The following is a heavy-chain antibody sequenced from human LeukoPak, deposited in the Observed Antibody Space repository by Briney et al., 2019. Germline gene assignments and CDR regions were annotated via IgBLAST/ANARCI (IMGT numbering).Heavy chain of an antibody. CDR1: GFTFSSYS. Sequence: PGGSLRLSCAASGFTFSSYSMNWVRQAPGKGLEWVSSISSSSSYIYYADSVKGRFTISRDNAKNSQYLQMNNLRAEDTAVYYCARGIYSSSSAVDYWGQGALVTVSS. CDR3: ARGIYSSSSAVDY. J-gene: IGHJ4*02. V-gene: IGHV3-21*01. D-gene: IGHD6-6*01. CDR2: ISSSSSYI.